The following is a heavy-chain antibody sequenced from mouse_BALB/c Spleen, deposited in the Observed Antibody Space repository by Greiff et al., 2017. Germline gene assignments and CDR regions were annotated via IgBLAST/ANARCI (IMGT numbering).Heavy chain of an antibody. D-gene: IGHD1-1*01. CDR2: INPYNGAT. CDR3: ASAYGSRTDYFDY. CDR1: GYSFTGYY. V-gene: IGHV1-31*01. J-gene: IGHJ2*01. Sequence: VQLQQSGPELVKPGASVKISCKASGYSFTGYYMHWVKQSHVKSLEWIGRINPYNGATSYNQNFKDKASLTVDKSSSTAYMELHSLTSEDSAVYYCASAYGSRTDYFDYWGQGTTLTVSS.